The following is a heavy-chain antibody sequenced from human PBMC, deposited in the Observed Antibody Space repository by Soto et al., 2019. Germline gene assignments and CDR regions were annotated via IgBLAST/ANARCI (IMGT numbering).Heavy chain of an antibody. Sequence: SDTLSLTCAVYCGSFSVSSWSWIRQPPGTGLEWIGEINHSGSTNYNPSLKSRVTISVDTSKNQFSLKLSSVTAADTAVYYCARERELVLGSGSYGMDVWGQGTTVTGSS. CDR1: CGSFSVSS. J-gene: IGHJ6*02. CDR3: ARERELVLGSGSYGMDV. V-gene: IGHV4-34*01. D-gene: IGHD6-6*01. CDR2: INHSGST.